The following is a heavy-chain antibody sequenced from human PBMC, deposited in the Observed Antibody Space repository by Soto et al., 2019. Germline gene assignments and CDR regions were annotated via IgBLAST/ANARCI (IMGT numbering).Heavy chain of an antibody. CDR2: ISGSGGST. CDR3: AKSYWSSSVEGYGDYYYYYGMDV. Sequence: EVQLLESGGGLVQPGGSLRLSCAASGFTFSSYAMSWVRQAPGKGLEWVSAISGSGGSTYYADSVKGRFTISRDNSKNTLYLQMNSLRAEDTAVYYCAKSYWSSSVEGYGDYYYYYGMDVWGQGTTVTVSS. V-gene: IGHV3-23*01. D-gene: IGHD6-6*01. CDR1: GFTFSSYA. J-gene: IGHJ6*02.